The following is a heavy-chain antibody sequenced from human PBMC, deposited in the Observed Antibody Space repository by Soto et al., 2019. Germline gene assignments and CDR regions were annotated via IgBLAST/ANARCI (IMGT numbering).Heavy chain of an antibody. J-gene: IGHJ6*02. CDR2: INHSGST. D-gene: IGHD7-27*01. CDR1: GGSFSGYY. V-gene: IGHV4-34*01. Sequence: SETLSLTCAVYGGSFSGYYWSWIRQPPGKGLEWIGEINHSGSTNYNPSLKSRVTISVDTSKNQFSLKLSSVTAADTAVYYCASVNWGSYYYYGMDVWGQGTTVTVSS. CDR3: ASVNWGSYYYYGMDV.